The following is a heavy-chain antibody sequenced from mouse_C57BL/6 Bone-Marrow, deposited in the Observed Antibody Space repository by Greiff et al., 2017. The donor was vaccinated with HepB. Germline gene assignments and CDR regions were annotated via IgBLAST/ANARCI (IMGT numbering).Heavy chain of an antibody. J-gene: IGHJ4*01. CDR3: ARYGYDEDAMDY. CDR1: GFTFSDYG. CDR2: ISSGSSTI. Sequence: EVKLMESGGGLVKPGGSLKLSCAASGFTFSDYGMHWVRQAPEKGLEWVAYISSGSSTIYYADTVKGGFTISRDNAKNTLFLQMNSLGSEDTAMYYCARYGYDEDAMDYWGQGTSVTVSS. D-gene: IGHD2-2*01. V-gene: IGHV5-17*01.